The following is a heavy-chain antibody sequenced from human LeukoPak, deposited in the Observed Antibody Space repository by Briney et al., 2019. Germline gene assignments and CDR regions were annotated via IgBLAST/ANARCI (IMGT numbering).Heavy chain of an antibody. V-gene: IGHV3-30*18. CDR3: AKEGPDCSGGSCYSPGFDY. CDR1: GFTFSSYG. D-gene: IGHD2-15*01. Sequence: GGSLRLSCAASGFTFSSYGFHWVRQAPAKGLEWVAVISYDGSSNHYADSVKGRFTISRDNSKNTLYLQMNSLRAEDTAVYYCAKEGPDCSGGSCYSPGFDYWGQGTLVTVSS. CDR2: ISYDGSSN. J-gene: IGHJ4*02.